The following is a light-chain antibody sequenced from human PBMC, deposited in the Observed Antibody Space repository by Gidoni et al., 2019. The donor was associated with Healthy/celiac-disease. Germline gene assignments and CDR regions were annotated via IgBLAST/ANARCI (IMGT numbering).Light chain of an antibody. J-gene: IGKJ1*01. CDR2: WAS. CDR1: QSVLYSSNNKNY. Sequence: DIVMTQSPDSLAVSLGERATINCKSSQSVLYSSNNKNYLAWYQQKPGQPPKLLIYWASTRESGVPDRFSGSGSGTDFTLTISSLQAEDVAVYYCQQYYSTPGFGHXTKVEIK. V-gene: IGKV4-1*01. CDR3: QQYYSTPG.